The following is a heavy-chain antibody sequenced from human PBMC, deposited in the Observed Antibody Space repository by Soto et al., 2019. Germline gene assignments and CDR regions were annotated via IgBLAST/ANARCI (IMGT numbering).Heavy chain of an antibody. J-gene: IGHJ4*02. CDR3: ARDYYDSSGYYFFA. Sequence: GGSLRLSCAASGFTFSSYAMHWVRQAPGKGLEWVAVISYDGSNKYYADSVKGRFTISRDNSKNTLYLQMNSLRAEDTAVYYCARDYYDSSGYYFFAWGQGTLVTVSS. CDR2: ISYDGSNK. CDR1: GFTFSSYA. D-gene: IGHD3-22*01. V-gene: IGHV3-30-3*01.